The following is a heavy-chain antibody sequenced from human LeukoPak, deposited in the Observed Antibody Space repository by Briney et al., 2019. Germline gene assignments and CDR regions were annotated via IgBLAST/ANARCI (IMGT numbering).Heavy chain of an antibody. CDR3: ATDSFNLWELLGY. V-gene: IGHV1-69-2*01. J-gene: IGHJ4*02. D-gene: IGHD3-16*01. CDR1: GDTFTDYY. Sequence: VKVSCKVSGDTFTDYYMHWVQQAPGKGLEWMGLVDPEDGETIYAEKFQSRVTITAETSTDTAYMELSSLRSEDTAVYYCATDSFNLWELLGYWGQGTLVTVSS. CDR2: VDPEDGET.